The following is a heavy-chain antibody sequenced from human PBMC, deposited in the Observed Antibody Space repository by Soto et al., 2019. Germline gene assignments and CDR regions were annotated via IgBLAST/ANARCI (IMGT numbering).Heavy chain of an antibody. J-gene: IGHJ4*02. V-gene: IGHV5-51*01. Sequence: LGESLKISCKGSGYSFTSYWIGWVRQMPGKGLEWMGIIYPGDSDTRYSPSFQGQVTISADKSISTAYLQWSSLKASDTAMYYCARLEHYYDSSGSGRGYYFDYWGQGTLVTVSS. CDR3: ARLEHYYDSSGSGRGYYFDY. CDR2: IYPGDSDT. CDR1: GYSFTSYW. D-gene: IGHD3-22*01.